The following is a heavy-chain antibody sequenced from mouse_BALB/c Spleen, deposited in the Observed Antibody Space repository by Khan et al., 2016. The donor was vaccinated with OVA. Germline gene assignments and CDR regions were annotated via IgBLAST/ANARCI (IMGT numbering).Heavy chain of an antibody. CDR1: GYTFTNYW. D-gene: IGHD2-3*01. CDR3: TRGGVDGSSFAY. J-gene: IGHJ3*01. Sequence: QVQLQQSGTELVRPGASVKLSCKASGYTFTNYWINWVKQRPGQGLEWIGNIYPSDSYTNYHQKFNDKATLTVDKSSSTAYMQRSSATSEVSSVNYCTRGGVDGSSFAYWGQGTLVTVSA. V-gene: IGHV1-69*02. CDR2: IYPSDSYT.